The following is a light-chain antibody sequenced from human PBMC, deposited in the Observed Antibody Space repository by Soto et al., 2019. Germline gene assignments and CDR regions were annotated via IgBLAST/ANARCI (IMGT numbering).Light chain of an antibody. CDR3: QQYNDWPLT. CDR2: GAF. V-gene: IGKV3-15*01. J-gene: IGKJ1*01. CDR1: QGVSSSY. Sequence: EIVLTQSPVTLSLSPGERATLSCRASQGVSSSYLAWYQQKPGQAPRLLIYGAFTRATGIPARFSGTGSGTEFTLTISSLQSEDFALYYCQQYNDWPLTFGQGTKVDI.